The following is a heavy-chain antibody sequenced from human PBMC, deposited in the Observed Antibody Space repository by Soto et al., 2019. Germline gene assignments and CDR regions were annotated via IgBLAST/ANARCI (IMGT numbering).Heavy chain of an antibody. Sequence: GGSLRLSCAASGFTFSSYAMHWVRQAPGKGLEWVAVISFDGSNKYYADSVKGRFTISRDSSKNTLYLLMNSLRAEDTAVYYCGRDTSSGWYWIDCWGQGTQVTVSS. CDR3: GRDTSSGWYWIDC. V-gene: IGHV3-30-3*01. D-gene: IGHD6-19*01. CDR1: GFTFSSYA. CDR2: ISFDGSNK. J-gene: IGHJ4*02.